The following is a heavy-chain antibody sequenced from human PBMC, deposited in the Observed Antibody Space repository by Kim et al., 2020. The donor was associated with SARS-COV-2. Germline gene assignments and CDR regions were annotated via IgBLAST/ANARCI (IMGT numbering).Heavy chain of an antibody. D-gene: IGHD3-16*01. CDR3: ASFMGGGYYYGMDV. V-gene: IGHV5-51*01. J-gene: IGHJ6*02. Sequence: SPSFQGQVTISADKSISTAYLQWSSLKASDTAMYYCASFMGGGYYYGMDVWGQGTTVTVSS.